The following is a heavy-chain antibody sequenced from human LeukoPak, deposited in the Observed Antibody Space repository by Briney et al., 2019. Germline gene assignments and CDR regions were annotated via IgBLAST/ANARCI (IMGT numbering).Heavy chain of an antibody. J-gene: IGHJ2*01. V-gene: IGHV1-69*13. Sequence: GASVKVSCKASGGTFSSYAISWVRQAPGQGLEWMGGIIPIFGTANYAQKFQGRVTITADESTSTAYMELSCLRSEDTAVYYCARDLRVVSSGYFDLWGRGTLVTVSS. D-gene: IGHD5/OR15-5a*01. CDR2: IIPIFGTA. CDR1: GGTFSSYA. CDR3: ARDLRVVSSGYFDL.